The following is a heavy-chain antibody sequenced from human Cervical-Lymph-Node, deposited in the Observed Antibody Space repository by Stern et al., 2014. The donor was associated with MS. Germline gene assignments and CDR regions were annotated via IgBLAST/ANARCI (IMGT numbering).Heavy chain of an antibody. CDR2: VHPYNGHA. D-gene: IGHD6-19*01. Sequence: VQLVESGPEVKKPGASVRVSCKTSGYTFFNFGITWVRQAPGRGPEWMGWVHPYNGHAIYAQNLQGRVAMTADTSTSTAHLDLRNLTSDDTAMYYCARGGNHQDSSYNWFDPWGLGTLVTVSS. CDR1: GYTFFNFG. V-gene: IGHV1-18*01. CDR3: ARGGNHQDSSYNWFDP. J-gene: IGHJ5*02.